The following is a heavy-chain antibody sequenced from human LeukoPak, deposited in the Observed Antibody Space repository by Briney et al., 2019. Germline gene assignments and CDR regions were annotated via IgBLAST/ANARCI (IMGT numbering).Heavy chain of an antibody. J-gene: IGHJ3*02. CDR2: IGRAGDT. CDR3: ARGGDAHDTFDI. Sequence: GGSLRLSCAAPGFTFNSYDMHWVRQATGKGLEWVAAIGRAGDTYYPGSVKGRFTVSRENAKNSLYLQMNSLRAGDTAVYYCARGGDAHDTFDIWGQGTVVTVSS. CDR1: GFTFNSYD. V-gene: IGHV3-13*01. D-gene: IGHD2-2*01.